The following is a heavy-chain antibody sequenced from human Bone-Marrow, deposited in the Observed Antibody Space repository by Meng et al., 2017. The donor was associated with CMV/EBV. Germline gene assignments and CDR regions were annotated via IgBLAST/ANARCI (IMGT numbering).Heavy chain of an antibody. CDR1: GFTFSSYA. Sequence: LSLTCAASGFTFSSYAMSWVRQAPGKGLEWVSAISGSGGSTYYADSVKGRFTISRDNSKNTLYLQMNSLRAEDTAVYYCAKCYYDILTGYLLDYCGQGTLVTVSS. J-gene: IGHJ4*02. CDR2: ISGSGGST. D-gene: IGHD3-9*01. V-gene: IGHV3-23*01. CDR3: AKCYYDILTGYLLDY.